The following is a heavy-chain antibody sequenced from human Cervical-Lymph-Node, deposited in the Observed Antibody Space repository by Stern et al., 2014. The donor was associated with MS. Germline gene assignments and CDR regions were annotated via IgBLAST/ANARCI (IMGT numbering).Heavy chain of an antibody. CDR2: ISGHNGKT. D-gene: IGHD3-22*01. J-gene: IGHJ4*02. V-gene: IGHV1-18*04. CDR3: ARAGYFDSSGYFVY. CDR1: GYTFSSYG. Sequence: QLVQSGAEVKKPGASVKVSCKASGYTFSSYGISWVRQAPGQGLEWMAWISGHNGKTKYAQKFQGRVTMPTDASTSTAYMELRSLISDDTAVYYCARAGYFDSSGYFVYWGQGTLVTVSS.